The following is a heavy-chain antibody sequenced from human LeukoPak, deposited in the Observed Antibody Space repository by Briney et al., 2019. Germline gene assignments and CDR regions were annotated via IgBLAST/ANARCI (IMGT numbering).Heavy chain of an antibody. CDR3: ARGTTGGYSPSH. CDR1: GFTFSSYS. Sequence: GGSLRLSCAASGFTFSSYSMNWVRQAPGKGLEWVSSISSSSSYTYYADSVRGRFTISRDNAKNSLYLQMNSLRAEDAAVYYCARGTTGGYSPSHWGQGTLVTVSS. CDR2: ISSSSSYT. J-gene: IGHJ4*02. V-gene: IGHV3-21*01. D-gene: IGHD5-12*01.